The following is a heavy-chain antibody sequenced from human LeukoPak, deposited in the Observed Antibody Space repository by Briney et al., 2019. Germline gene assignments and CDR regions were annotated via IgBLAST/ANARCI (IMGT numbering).Heavy chain of an antibody. CDR2: IYYSGST. CDR3: ARSLHSSDILTGLDWFDP. V-gene: IGHV4-59*01. D-gene: IGHD3-9*01. J-gene: IGHJ5*02. CDR1: GGSISSYY. Sequence: PSETLSLTCTVSGGSISSYYWSWIRQPPGKGLEWIGYIYYSGSTNYNPSLKSRVTTSVDTSKNQFSLKLSSVTAADTAVYYCARSLHSSDILTGLDWFDPWGQGTLVTVSS.